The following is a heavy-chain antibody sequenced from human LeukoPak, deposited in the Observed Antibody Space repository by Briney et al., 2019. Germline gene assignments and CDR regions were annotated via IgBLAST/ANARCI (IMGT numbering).Heavy chain of an antibody. J-gene: IGHJ5*02. Sequence: SETLSLTCTVSNVSISSGSHYWNWIRQPAGKGLEWIGRIYAGGRSNYNPSLRSRVTISVDTSKNQFSLRLSSVTAADTAVYYCARDKGYSSSWYWFDPWGQGTLVTVSS. CDR3: ARDKGYSSSWYWFDP. CDR1: NVSISSGSHY. V-gene: IGHV4-61*02. D-gene: IGHD6-13*01. CDR2: IYAGGRS.